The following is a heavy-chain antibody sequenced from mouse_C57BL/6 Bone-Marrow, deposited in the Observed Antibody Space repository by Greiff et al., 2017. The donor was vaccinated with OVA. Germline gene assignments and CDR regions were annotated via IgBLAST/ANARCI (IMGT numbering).Heavy chain of an antibody. J-gene: IGHJ2*01. CDR2: IYPGDGDT. D-gene: IGHD1-1*01. V-gene: IGHV1-80*01. CDR3: ARSFITTVVVGGFDY. Sequence: QVQLQQSGAELVKPGASVKISCKASGYAFSSYWMNWVKQRPGTGFEWIGQIYPGDGDTNYNGKFKGKATLTADNSSSTAYMQLSILTSEDSAVYFCARSFITTVVVGGFDYWGQGTTLTVSS. CDR1: GYAFSSYW.